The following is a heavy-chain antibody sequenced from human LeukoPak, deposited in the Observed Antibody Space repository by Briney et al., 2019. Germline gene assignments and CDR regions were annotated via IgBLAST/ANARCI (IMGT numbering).Heavy chain of an antibody. Sequence: ASVTVSCTASGGTFSSYAISWVRQAPGQGLEWMGGIIPIFGTANYAQKFQGRVTITADESTSTAYMELSSLRSDDTAVYYCARADKLYGMDVWGQGTTVTVSS. CDR2: IIPIFGTA. CDR3: ARADKLYGMDV. J-gene: IGHJ6*02. V-gene: IGHV1-69*13. CDR1: GGTFSSYA. D-gene: IGHD1-1*01.